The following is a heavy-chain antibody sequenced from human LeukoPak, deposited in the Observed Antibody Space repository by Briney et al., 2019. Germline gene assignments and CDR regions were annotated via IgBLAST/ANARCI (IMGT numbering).Heavy chain of an antibody. V-gene: IGHV3-23*01. CDR1: GFTFRDSA. D-gene: IGHD3-10*02. CDR3: AKGVNYFVLEY. CDR2: ISFSGDNT. Sequence: GGSLRLSCAASGFTFRDSAMSWVRQAPGKGLEWVSLISFSGDNTYYTDSVKGRLTISRDNSKNTLYLQMNSLRAEDTAVYYCAKGVNYFVLEYWGQGTLVTISS. J-gene: IGHJ4*02.